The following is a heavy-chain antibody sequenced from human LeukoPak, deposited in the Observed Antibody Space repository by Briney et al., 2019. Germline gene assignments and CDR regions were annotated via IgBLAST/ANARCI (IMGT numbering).Heavy chain of an antibody. CDR2: IKSDGSET. J-gene: IGHJ4*02. CDR3: ARVRMGDDFNPFDY. V-gene: IGHV3-74*01. Sequence: AGGSLRLSCAASGFTFSSFWIYWVRHAPGKGLVWVSRIKSDGSETLYADSVKGRFTISRDNAKNTLYLQMNSLRAEDTAVYYCARVRMGDDFNPFDYWGRGTLVTVSS. D-gene: IGHD3-16*01. CDR1: GFTFSSFW.